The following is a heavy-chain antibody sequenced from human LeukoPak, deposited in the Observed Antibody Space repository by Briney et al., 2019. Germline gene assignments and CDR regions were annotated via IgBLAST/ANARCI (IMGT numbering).Heavy chain of an antibody. CDR3: VVRDYFDY. CDR2: ISSSGTSI. Sequence: GGSLRLSCKASGFTFRDYYMNWIRQAPGKGLEWISSISSSGTSIYFADSVKGRCTTSRDNPKNSLYLQMNSLRAEDTALYYCVVRDYFDYWGQGTLVTVSS. J-gene: IGHJ4*02. CDR1: GFTFRDYY. V-gene: IGHV3-11*01.